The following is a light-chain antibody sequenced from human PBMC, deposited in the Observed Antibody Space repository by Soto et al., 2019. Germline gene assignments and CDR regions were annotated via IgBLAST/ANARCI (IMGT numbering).Light chain of an antibody. CDR3: QHYNSYSEA. V-gene: IGKV1-5*03. J-gene: IGKJ1*01. CDR2: KAS. CDR1: QTISSW. Sequence: DIQLTQSPSALSAPVGDRVPITCRASQTISSWLAWYQQKPGKAPKLLIYKASTLKSGVPSRFSGSGSGTEFTLTISRLQPDEFATYYCQHYNSYSEACGQGTKVDIK.